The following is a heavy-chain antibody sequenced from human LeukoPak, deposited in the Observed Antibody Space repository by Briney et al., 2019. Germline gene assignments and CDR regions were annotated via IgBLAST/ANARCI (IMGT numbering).Heavy chain of an antibody. D-gene: IGHD2-21*02. Sequence: QSGGSLRLSCAASGFTFSSYAMHWVRQAPGKGLEWVAVISYDGSNKYYADSVKGRFTISRDNSKNTLYLQMNSLRAEDTAVYYCARDMPARLVVTALWIWGQGTMVTVSS. CDR2: ISYDGSNK. CDR1: GFTFSSYA. J-gene: IGHJ3*02. CDR3: ARDMPARLVVTALWI. V-gene: IGHV3-30-3*01.